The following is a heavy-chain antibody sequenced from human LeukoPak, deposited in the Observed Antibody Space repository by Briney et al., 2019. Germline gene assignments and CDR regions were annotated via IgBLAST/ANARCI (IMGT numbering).Heavy chain of an antibody. CDR3: ARGTMFPYYLDY. D-gene: IGHD3-10*02. V-gene: IGHV3-21*01. CDR2: ISTSSSYI. CDR1: GFKFSSYS. J-gene: IGHJ4*02. Sequence: GGSLRLSCAASGFKFSSYSMKWVRQAPGKGLEWVSFISTSSSYIYYADSLKGRFTISRDNAKNSLYLQMNSLRAEDTAVYYCARGTMFPYYLDYWGQGTLVTVSS.